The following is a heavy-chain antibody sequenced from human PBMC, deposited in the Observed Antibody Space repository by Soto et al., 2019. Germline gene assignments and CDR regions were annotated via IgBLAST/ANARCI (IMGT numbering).Heavy chain of an antibody. V-gene: IGHV4-39*07. J-gene: IGHJ6*02. D-gene: IGHD1-7*01. CDR2: IYYSGSS. CDR3: ARDRLELQDYYYYYGMDV. CDR1: CGYIISSSYH. Sequence: TCTVSCGYIISSSYHWGWIRQPPGKGLVWIVYIYYSGSSNYNPSLKSRVTISVDTSKNQFSLKLSSVTAADTAVYYCARDRLELQDYYYYYGMDVWGQGTTVHRLL.